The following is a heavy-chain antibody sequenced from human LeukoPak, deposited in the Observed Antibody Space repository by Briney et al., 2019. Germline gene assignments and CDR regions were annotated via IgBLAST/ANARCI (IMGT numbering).Heavy chain of an antibody. CDR1: GGSISSYY. J-gene: IGHJ4*02. V-gene: IGHV4-59*12. CDR2: IYHSGST. Sequence: PSETLSLTCTVSGGSISSYYWSWIRQPPGKGLEWIGYIYHSGSTYYNPSLKSRVTISVDRSKNQFSLKLSSVTAADTAVYYCAREGTPKLHWGQGTLVTVSS. CDR3: AREGTPKLH. D-gene: IGHD4-23*01.